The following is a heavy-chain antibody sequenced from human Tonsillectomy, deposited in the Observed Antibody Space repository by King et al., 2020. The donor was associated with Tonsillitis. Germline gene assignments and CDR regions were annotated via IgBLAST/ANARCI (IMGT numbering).Heavy chain of an antibody. V-gene: IGHV3-30-3*01. J-gene: IGHJ6*02. CDR3: AREGITGTTGGIYYYYGMDV. D-gene: IGHD1-7*01. CDR1: GFTFSSYA. CDR2: ISYDGSNK. Sequence: QVQLVESGGGVVQPGRSLRLSCAASGFTFSSYAMHWVRQAPGKGLEWVAVISYDGSNKYYADSVKGRFTISRDNSKNTLYLQMNSLRAEDTAMYNCAREGITGTTGGIYYYYGMDVWGQGTTVTVSS.